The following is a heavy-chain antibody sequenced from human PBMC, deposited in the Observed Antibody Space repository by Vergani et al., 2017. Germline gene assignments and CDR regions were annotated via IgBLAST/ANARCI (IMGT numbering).Heavy chain of an antibody. CDR3: ARHSTVEWLVKLGWIDP. CDR2: IYYSGST. CDR1: GASIRSSNYY. V-gene: IGHV4-39*01. Sequence: QLQLQESCPGLVKPSATLSLTCSVSGASIRSSNYYWGWIRQPPGKLLELIANIYYSGSTYYNPSLKSRVTISVDTSKNQFSLKLSSVTAADTAVYFWARHSTVEWLVKLGWIDPWGQGILVTVSS. J-gene: IGHJ5*02. D-gene: IGHD6-19*01.